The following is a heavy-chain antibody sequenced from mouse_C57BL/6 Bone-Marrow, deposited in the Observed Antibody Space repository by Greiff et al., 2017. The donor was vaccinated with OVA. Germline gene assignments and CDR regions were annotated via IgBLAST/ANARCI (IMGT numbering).Heavy chain of an antibody. CDR3: ARERRTLDY. V-gene: IGHV1-43*01. Sequence: EVQLQQSGPELVKPGASVKISCKASGYSFTGYYMHWVKQSSEKSLEWIGEINPSTGGTSYNQKFKGKATLTVDKSSSTAYMQLKSLTSEDSAVYYCARERRTLDYWGQGTTLTVSS. CDR2: INPSTGGT. J-gene: IGHJ2*01. CDR1: GYSFTGYY.